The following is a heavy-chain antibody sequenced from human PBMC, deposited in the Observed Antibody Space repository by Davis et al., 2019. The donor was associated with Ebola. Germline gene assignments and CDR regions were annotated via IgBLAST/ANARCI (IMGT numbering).Heavy chain of an antibody. Sequence: GSLRLSCAVYGGSFSGYYWSWIRQPPGKGLEWIGEINHSGSTNYNPSLKSRVTISVDTSKNQFSLKLSSVTAADTAVYYCASGSIAARPDYWGQGTLVTVSS. D-gene: IGHD6-6*01. CDR3: ASGSIAARPDY. J-gene: IGHJ4*02. CDR1: GGSFSGYY. CDR2: INHSGST. V-gene: IGHV4-34*01.